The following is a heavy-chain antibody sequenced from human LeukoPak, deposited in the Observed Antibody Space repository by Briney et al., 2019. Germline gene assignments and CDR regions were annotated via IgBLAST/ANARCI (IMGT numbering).Heavy chain of an antibody. J-gene: IGHJ4*02. V-gene: IGHV3-48*04. D-gene: IGHD6-13*01. Sequence: PGGSLRLSCKASGFTFSTYSMNWVRQAPGKRLEWVSYIRSSGSPRYYADSVKGRFTISRDNAKNSLYLQMNSLRAEDTAVYYCARDTGYSSSWSDYWGQGTLVTVSS. CDR2: IRSSGSPR. CDR3: ARDTGYSSSWSDY. CDR1: GFTFSTYS.